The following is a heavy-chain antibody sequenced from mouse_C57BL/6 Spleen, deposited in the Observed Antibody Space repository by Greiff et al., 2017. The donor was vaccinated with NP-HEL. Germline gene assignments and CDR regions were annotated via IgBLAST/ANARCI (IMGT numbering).Heavy chain of an antibody. V-gene: IGHV5-6*01. Sequence: EVKLMESGGDLVKPGGSLKLSCAASGFTFSSYGMSWVRQTPDKRLEWVATISSGGSYTYYPDSVKGRFTISRDNAKNTLYLQMSSLKSEDTAMYYCASIITTVVGGYFDYWGQGTTLTVSS. CDR2: ISSGGSYT. J-gene: IGHJ2*01. CDR3: ASIITTVVGGYFDY. D-gene: IGHD1-1*01. CDR1: GFTFSSYG.